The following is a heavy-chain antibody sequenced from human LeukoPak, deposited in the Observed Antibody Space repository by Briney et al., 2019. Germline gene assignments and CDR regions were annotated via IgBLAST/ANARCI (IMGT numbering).Heavy chain of an antibody. D-gene: IGHD2-2*02. Sequence: GGSLRLSCAASGFTVSSNYMSWVRQAPGKGLEWVSVIYSGGSTYYADSVKGRFTISRDNSKNTLNLLMNSLRVEDTAMYHCARDRGNIVVAPNAIRGWFDPWGQGTLVTVSS. CDR1: GFTVSSNY. CDR2: IYSGGST. V-gene: IGHV3-66*02. CDR3: ARDRGNIVVAPNAIRGWFDP. J-gene: IGHJ5*02.